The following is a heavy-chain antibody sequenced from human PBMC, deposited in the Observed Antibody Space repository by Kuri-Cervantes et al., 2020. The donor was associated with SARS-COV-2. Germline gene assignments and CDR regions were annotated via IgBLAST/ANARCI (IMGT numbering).Heavy chain of an antibody. V-gene: IGHV1-69*05. J-gene: IGHJ6*03. D-gene: IGHD7-27*01. CDR3: ARMTTGDYMDV. CDR2: IIPIFGTA. CDR1: GGTFSSYA. Sequence: SVKVSCKAPGGTFSSYAISWVRQAPGQGFEWMGGIIPIFGTANYAQKFQGRVTITTDESTSTAYMELSSLRSEDTAVYYCARMTTGDYMDVWGKGTTVTVSS.